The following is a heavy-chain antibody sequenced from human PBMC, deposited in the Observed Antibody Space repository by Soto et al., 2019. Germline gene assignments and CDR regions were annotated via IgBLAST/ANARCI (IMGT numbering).Heavy chain of an antibody. Sequence: QVQLVQAGAEVKNPGASVKVSCKASGYTFTSYGISWVRQAPGQGLDWMGWISAYNGNTNYAQKLQGRVTMTTDTSTRTAYMELRSQSSDDTAVYYCASCEQWLPRKNDYWGQGTLVTVSS. CDR3: ASCEQWLPRKNDY. CDR2: ISAYNGNT. V-gene: IGHV1-18*01. J-gene: IGHJ4*02. D-gene: IGHD6-19*01. CDR1: GYTFTSYG.